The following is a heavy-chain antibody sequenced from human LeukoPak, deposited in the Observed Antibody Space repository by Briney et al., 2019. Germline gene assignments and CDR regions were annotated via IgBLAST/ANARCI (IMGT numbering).Heavy chain of an antibody. CDR3: ASSSYTPYAFDI. J-gene: IGHJ3*02. Sequence: GGSLRLSCAASGFTFSSYSMNWVRQAPGKGLEWVSSISSSSSYIYYADSVKGRFTISGDNAKNSLYLQMNSLRAEDTAVYYCASSSYTPYAFDIWGQGTMVTVSS. CDR2: ISSSSSYI. V-gene: IGHV3-21*01. CDR1: GFTFSSYS. D-gene: IGHD2-15*01.